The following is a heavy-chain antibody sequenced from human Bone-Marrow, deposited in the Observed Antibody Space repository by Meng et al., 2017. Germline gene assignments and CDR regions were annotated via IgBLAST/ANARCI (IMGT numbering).Heavy chain of an antibody. J-gene: IGHJ4*02. CDR1: GFTFSSYW. V-gene: IGHV3-7*01. D-gene: IGHD6-13*01. CDR2: IKEDGSEK. CDR3: ARLVANSISWYFDY. Sequence: GGSLRLSCAASGFTFSSYWMSWVRQAPGKGLEWVANIKEDGSEKYYVDSVKDRFTISRDNAKNSLYLQMNSLRAEDTAVYYCARLVANSISWYFDYWGQGTLVTVSS.